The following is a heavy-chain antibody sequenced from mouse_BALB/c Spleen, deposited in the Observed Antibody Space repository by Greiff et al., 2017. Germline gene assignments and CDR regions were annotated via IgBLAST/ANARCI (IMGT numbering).Heavy chain of an antibody. CDR1: GYTFSSYW. J-gene: IGHJ4*01. V-gene: IGHV1-9*01. CDR3: ARENYDYDYYAMDY. Sequence: QVQLQQSGAELMKPGASVKISCKATGYTFSSYWIEWVKQRPGHGLEWIGEILPGSGSTNYNEKFKGKATFTADTSSNTAYMQLSSLTSEDSAVYYCARENYDYDYYAMDYWGQGTSVTVSS. D-gene: IGHD2-4*01. CDR2: ILPGSGST.